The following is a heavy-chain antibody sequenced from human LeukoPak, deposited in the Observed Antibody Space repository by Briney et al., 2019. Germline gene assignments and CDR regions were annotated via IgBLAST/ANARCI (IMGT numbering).Heavy chain of an antibody. CDR2: IYSFGST. Sequence: GGSLSLSCAASGLTVSSNYMSWVRQAAGKGLGWVSVIYSFGSTYYADSVKGRFTISRDNSKNTLYLQMNSLRAEDTAVYYCARGAAAVVFDYWGQGTLVTVSS. D-gene: IGHD6-13*01. CDR3: ARGAAAVVFDY. CDR1: GLTVSSNY. J-gene: IGHJ4*02. V-gene: IGHV3-53*01.